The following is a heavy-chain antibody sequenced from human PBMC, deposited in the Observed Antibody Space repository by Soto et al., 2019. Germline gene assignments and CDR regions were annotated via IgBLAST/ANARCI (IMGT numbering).Heavy chain of an antibody. D-gene: IGHD1-26*01. J-gene: IGHJ6*02. CDR3: ARDLGGSDFPQDYYYYYGMDV. Sequence: ASVKVSCKASGYTFTGYYMHWVRQAPGQGLEWMGWINPNSGGTNYAQKFQGWVTMTRDTSISTAYMELSRLRSDDTAVYYCARDLGGSDFPQDYYYYYGMDVWGQGTTVTVSS. CDR2: INPNSGGT. V-gene: IGHV1-2*04. CDR1: GYTFTGYY.